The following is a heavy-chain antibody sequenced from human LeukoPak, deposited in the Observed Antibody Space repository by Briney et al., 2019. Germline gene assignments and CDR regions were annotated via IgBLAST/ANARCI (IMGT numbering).Heavy chain of an antibody. D-gene: IGHD3-22*01. J-gene: IGHJ4*02. V-gene: IGHV1-2*06. CDR1: GYTFTDYY. CDR2: INPNSGGT. Sequence: GASVKVSCKASGYTFTDYYMHWVRQAPGQGLEWMGRINPNSGGTNYAQKFQARVTMTRDTSISTAYMELSRLRSDDTALYYCARAAYYYDGSGYYLGDWGQGTLVTASS. CDR3: ARAAYYYDGSGYYLGD.